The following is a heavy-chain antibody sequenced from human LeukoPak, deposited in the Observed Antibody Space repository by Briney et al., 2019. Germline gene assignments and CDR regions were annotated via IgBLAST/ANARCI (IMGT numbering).Heavy chain of an antibody. D-gene: IGHD6-19*01. Sequence: GASVKVSCKASGGTFSSYAISWVRQAPGQGLEWMGGIIPIFGTANYAQKFQGRVTITTDESTSTAYMELSSLRSGDTAVYYCARGAVALKGWFDPWGQGTLVTVSS. CDR1: GGTFSSYA. CDR2: IIPIFGTA. CDR3: ARGAVALKGWFDP. V-gene: IGHV1-69*05. J-gene: IGHJ5*02.